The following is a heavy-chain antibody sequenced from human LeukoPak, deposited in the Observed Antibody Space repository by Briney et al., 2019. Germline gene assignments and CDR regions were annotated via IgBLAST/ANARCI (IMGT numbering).Heavy chain of an antibody. Sequence: SETLSLTCTVSGGSIISGTHFWGSIRQPPGEGLEWLASIYYTGDTYYNPSLRRRVTISIDTSKNQFSLTLVSVTAAHTAVYYCAGGGNSDSPEFDYWGEGALVSVSS. CDR2: IYYTGDT. CDR3: AGGGNSDSPEFDY. D-gene: IGHD4-23*01. CDR1: GGSIISGTHF. V-gene: IGHV4-39*07. J-gene: IGHJ4*02.